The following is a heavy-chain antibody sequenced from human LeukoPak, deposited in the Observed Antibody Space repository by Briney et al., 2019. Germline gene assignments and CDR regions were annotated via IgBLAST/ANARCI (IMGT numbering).Heavy chain of an antibody. Sequence: SETLSLTCSVSGGSISNYYWNWIRQPAGKGLEWIGRLHASGSTRYNPSFGTRVTMSADTSKNQLSLRLTSVTAADTALYFCARDQSGSGGHNNDAFNIWGQGTMVTVYS. J-gene: IGHJ3*02. CDR1: GGSISNYY. CDR3: ARDQSGSGGHNNDAFNI. CDR2: LHASGST. V-gene: IGHV4-4*07. D-gene: IGHD3-16*01.